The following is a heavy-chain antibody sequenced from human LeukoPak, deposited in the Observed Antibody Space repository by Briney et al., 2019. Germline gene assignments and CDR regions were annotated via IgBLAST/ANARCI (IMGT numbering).Heavy chain of an antibody. J-gene: IGHJ4*02. V-gene: IGHV4-30-4*08. CDR2: IYYSGST. D-gene: IGHD1-1*01. CDR1: GDSISSRDYY. Sequence: SETLSLTCSVSGDSISSRDYYWSWIRQPPGKGLEWIGYIYYSGSTSYNPSLKSRVTISVDTSKNQFSLRLSSVTAADTAVYYCAREAPDPPGTVGYFDYWGQGTLVTVSS. CDR3: AREAPDPPGTVGYFDY.